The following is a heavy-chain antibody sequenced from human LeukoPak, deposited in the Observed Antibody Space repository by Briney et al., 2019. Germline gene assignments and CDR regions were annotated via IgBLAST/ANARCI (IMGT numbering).Heavy chain of an antibody. CDR2: IIPIFGTA. V-gene: IGHV1-69*13. D-gene: IGHD4-11*01. CDR1: GGTFSSYA. CDR3: ARDPLAYSTYYYYMDV. J-gene: IGHJ6*03. Sequence: SVKVSCKASGGTFSSYAISWVRQAPGQGLEWMGGIIPIFGTANYAQKFQGRVTITADESTSTAYMELSSLRSEDTAVYYCARDPLAYSTYYYYMDVWGKGTTVTVSS.